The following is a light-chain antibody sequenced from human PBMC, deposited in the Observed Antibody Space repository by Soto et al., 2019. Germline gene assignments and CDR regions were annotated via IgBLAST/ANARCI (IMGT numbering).Light chain of an antibody. V-gene: IGKV1-39*01. CDR1: QSINKY. CDR3: QQSFMSPRT. CDR2: AAS. Sequence: DIQLTQSPSSLSASVGDRVTITCRAGQSINKYLDWYQQRPGKAPRLLIYAASSLHSGVSSRFSGSGFGTDFTLTINSLQPDDFATYYCQQSFMSPRTFGHGTKVDIK. J-gene: IGKJ1*01.